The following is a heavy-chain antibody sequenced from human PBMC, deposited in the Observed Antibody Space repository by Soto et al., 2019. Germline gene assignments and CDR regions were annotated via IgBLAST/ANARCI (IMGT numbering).Heavy chain of an antibody. CDR3: ARGHHGLEI. V-gene: IGHV3-11*01. J-gene: IGHJ6*02. CDR2: IDPSGTTI. Sequence: GGSLRLSGSASGLTFIDFYMNWVRQAPGKGLDWVSYIDPSGTTIVYADSVKGRFTVSRDNAKNSLYLQMDSLRGEDSAVYYCARGHHGLEIWGRGTTVTVSS. CDR1: GLTFIDFY.